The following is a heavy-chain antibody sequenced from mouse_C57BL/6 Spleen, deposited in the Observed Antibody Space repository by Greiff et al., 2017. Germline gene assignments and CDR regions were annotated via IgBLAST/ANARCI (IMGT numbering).Heavy chain of an antibody. V-gene: IGHV5-17*01. Sequence: EVQGVESGGGLVKPGGSLKLSCAASGFTFSDYGMHWVRQAPEKGLEWVAYISSGSSTIYYADTVKGRFTISRDNAKNTLFLQMTSLRSEDTAMYYCARLYDGYSLYAMDYWGQGTSVTVSS. D-gene: IGHD2-3*01. CDR2: ISSGSSTI. CDR3: ARLYDGYSLYAMDY. J-gene: IGHJ4*01. CDR1: GFTFSDYG.